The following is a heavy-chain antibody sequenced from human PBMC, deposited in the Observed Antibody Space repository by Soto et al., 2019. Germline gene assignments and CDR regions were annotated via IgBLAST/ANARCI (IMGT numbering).Heavy chain of an antibody. V-gene: IGHV3-30*18. J-gene: IGHJ4*02. Sequence: PGGSLRLSCAASGFTFSSYGMHWVRQAPGKGLEWVAVISYDGSNKYYADSVKGRFTISRDNSKNTLYLQMNSLRAEDTAVYYCAKDVGGYCSSTSCYGLGYYFDYWGQGTLVTVSS. CDR1: GFTFSSYG. D-gene: IGHD2-2*01. CDR2: ISYDGSNK. CDR3: AKDVGGYCSSTSCYGLGYYFDY.